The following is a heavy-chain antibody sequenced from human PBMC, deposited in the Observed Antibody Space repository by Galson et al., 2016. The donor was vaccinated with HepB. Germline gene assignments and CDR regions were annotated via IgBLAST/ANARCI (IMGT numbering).Heavy chain of an antibody. V-gene: IGHV3-7*01. CDR2: IKQDGSEI. CDR3: ARAGSSYGILDY. D-gene: IGHD5-18*01. J-gene: IGHJ4*02. CDR1: GFTLNEHY. Sequence: SLRLSCAASGFTLNEHYMDWVRQAPGKGLEWVANIKQDGSEIYYVDSVKGRFTISRDNAKNSLYLQMNSLRAEDTAVYYCARAGSSYGILDYWGQGTLVAVSS.